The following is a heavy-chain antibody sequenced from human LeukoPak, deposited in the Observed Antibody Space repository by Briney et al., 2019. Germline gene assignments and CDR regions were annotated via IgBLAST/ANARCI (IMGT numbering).Heavy chain of an antibody. CDR3: ARDAY. Sequence: PSETLSLTCTVSGVSIGSHYRSWIRQSPGKGLEWIGCVYNSGTTVYNPSLTGRVTISVDTSKNQYSLNLRSVTAAAAAVYYCARDAYWGQGILVTVSS. V-gene: IGHV4-59*11. CDR1: GVSIGSHY. CDR2: VYNSGTT. J-gene: IGHJ4*02.